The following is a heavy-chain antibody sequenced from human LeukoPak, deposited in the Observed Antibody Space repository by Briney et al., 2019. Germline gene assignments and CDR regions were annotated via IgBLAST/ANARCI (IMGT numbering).Heavy chain of an antibody. CDR2: IIPIFGTA. CDR1: GGTFSSYA. D-gene: IGHD1-1*01. J-gene: IGHJ4*02. CDR3: ARENVGRTTGFGY. V-gene: IGHV1-69*13. Sequence: SVKVSCKASGGTFSSYAISWVRQAPGQGLEWMGGIIPIFGTANYAQKFQGRVTITADESTSTAYMELSSLRSEDTAVYYCARENVGRTTGFGYWGQGTLVTVSS.